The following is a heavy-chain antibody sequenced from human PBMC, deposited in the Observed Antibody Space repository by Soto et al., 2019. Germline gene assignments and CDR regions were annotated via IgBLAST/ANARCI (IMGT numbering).Heavy chain of an antibody. CDR1: GGYISSDGNY. CDR3: ARARMVRGIIYYYGMDV. D-gene: IGHD3-10*01. J-gene: IGHJ6*02. V-gene: IGHV4-31*03. Sequence: QVQLQESGPGLVKSSQTLSLTCTVSGGYISSDGNYWSWIRQHPGKGLEWIGYINYSGSTYYNPSLKSRVTISVDSSKNQFSLKLNSVTAADTAVYYCARARMVRGIIYYYGMDVWGQGTTVTVSS. CDR2: INYSGST.